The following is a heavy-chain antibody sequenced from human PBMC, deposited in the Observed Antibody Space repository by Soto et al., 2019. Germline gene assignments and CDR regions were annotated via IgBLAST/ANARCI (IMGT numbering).Heavy chain of an antibody. CDR1: GYTFTRFH. V-gene: IGHV1-18*01. D-gene: IGHD6-19*01. J-gene: IGHJ4*01. CDR3: ARLYASGWPRSYFDY. CDR2: ISAFHGST. Sequence: QVQLVQSGAEVKKPGSSVKVSCKASGYTFTRFHIGWVRQAPGQGLEFMGSISAFHGSTNYAQKFQGRVTMTTDTPTSTAYMELRSLRSDDTAVYYCARLYASGWPRSYFDYWGHGTLVTVSS.